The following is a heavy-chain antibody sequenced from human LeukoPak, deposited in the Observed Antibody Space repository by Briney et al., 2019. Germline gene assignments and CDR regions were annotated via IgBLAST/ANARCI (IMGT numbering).Heavy chain of an antibody. V-gene: IGHV1-69*13. J-gene: IGHJ3*02. Sequence: GASVKVSCKASGGTFSSYAISWVRQAPGQGLEWMGGIIPIFGTANYAQKFQGRVTITADESTSTACMELSSLRSEDTAVYYCARGPVLRYFDWPSAFDIWGQGTMVTVSS. CDR2: IIPIFGTA. CDR3: ARGPVLRYFDWPSAFDI. D-gene: IGHD3-9*01. CDR1: GGTFSSYA.